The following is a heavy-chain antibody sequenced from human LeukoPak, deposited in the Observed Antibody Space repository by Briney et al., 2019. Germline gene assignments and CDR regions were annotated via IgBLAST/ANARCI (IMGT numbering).Heavy chain of an antibody. CDR2: IYTSGST. Sequence: SQTLSLTCTVSGGSISSGSYYWSWIRQPAGKGLEWIGRIYTSGSTNYNPSLKSRVTISVDTSKNQFSLKLSSVTAADTAVYYCARDRGGYSYGLDYWGQGTLVTVSS. J-gene: IGHJ4*02. V-gene: IGHV4-61*02. CDR3: ARDRGGYSYGLDY. D-gene: IGHD5-18*01. CDR1: GGSISSGSYY.